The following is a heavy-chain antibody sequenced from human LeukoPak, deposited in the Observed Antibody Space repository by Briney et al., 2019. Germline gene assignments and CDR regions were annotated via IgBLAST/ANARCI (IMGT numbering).Heavy chain of an antibody. CDR2: INAYNGDT. Sequence: ASVKVSCKASNYSSTSYGISWVRQAPGQGLEWMAWINAYNGDTNYAQKLQGRVTLTTETSTSTAYMELRSLRSDDTAVYYCARDGGGLRYFDWLPPPWVNWYFDLWGRGTLVTVSS. D-gene: IGHD3-9*01. CDR1: NYSSTSYG. CDR3: ARDGGGLRYFDWLPPPWVNWYFDL. V-gene: IGHV1-18*01. J-gene: IGHJ2*01.